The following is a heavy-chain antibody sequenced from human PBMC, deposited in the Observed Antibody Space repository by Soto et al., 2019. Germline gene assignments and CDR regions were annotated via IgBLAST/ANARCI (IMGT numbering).Heavy chain of an antibody. D-gene: IGHD2-21*02. CDR3: ARECGGDCYWTSTLGYGMDV. CDR1: GFTVSSNY. J-gene: IGHJ6*02. CDR2: IYSGGST. V-gene: IGHV3-66*01. Sequence: GGSLRLSCAASGFTVSSNYMSWVRQAPGKGLEWVSVIYSGGSTYYADSVKGRFTISRDNSKNTLYLQMNSLRAEDTAVYYCARECGGDCYWTSTLGYGMDVWGQGTTVTVSS.